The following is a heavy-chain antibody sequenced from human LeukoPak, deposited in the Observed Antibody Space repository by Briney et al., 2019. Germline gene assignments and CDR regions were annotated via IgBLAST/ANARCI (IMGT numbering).Heavy chain of an antibody. Sequence: PSETLSLTCAVYGGSFRGYYWSWIRQPPGKGLEWIGEINHSGSTNYNPSLKSRVTISVDTSKNQFSLKLSSVTAADTAVYYCARGRVFVVGLDYWGQGTLVTVSS. D-gene: IGHD2-15*01. V-gene: IGHV4-34*01. CDR1: GGSFRGYY. J-gene: IGHJ4*02. CDR3: ARGRVFVVGLDY. CDR2: INHSGST.